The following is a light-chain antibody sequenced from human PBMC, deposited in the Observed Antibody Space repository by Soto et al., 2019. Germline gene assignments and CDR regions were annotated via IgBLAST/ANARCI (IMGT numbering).Light chain of an antibody. CDR1: SSDVGGYNY. CDR3: SSYAGSNGRVV. CDR2: EVS. Sequence: QSALTQPPSASGSPGQSVTISCTGTSSDVGGYNYVSWYQQHPGKAPKLMIYEVSKRPSGVPDRFSGSKSGNTASLTVSGLQAEDEADYYCSSYAGSNGRVVFGGGTQLTVL. J-gene: IGLJ2*01. V-gene: IGLV2-8*01.